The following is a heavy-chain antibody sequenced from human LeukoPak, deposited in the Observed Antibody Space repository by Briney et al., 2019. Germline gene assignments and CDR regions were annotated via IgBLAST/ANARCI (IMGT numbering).Heavy chain of an antibody. CDR1: GGSISSGGYY. Sequence: SQTLSLTCTVSGGSISSGGYYWSWIRQPPGKGREWIGYIYHSGSTYYNPSLKSRVTISVDRSKNQFSLKLSSVTAADTAVYYCARDAEEYYDSSGYRDWGQGTLVTVSS. J-gene: IGHJ4*02. V-gene: IGHV4-30-2*01. CDR3: ARDAEEYYDSSGYRD. D-gene: IGHD3-22*01. CDR2: IYHSGST.